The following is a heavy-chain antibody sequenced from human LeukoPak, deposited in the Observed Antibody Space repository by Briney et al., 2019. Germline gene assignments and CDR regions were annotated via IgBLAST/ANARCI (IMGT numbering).Heavy chain of an antibody. J-gene: IGHJ4*02. CDR1: GGSISSGGYS. D-gene: IGHD3-22*01. V-gene: IGHV4-30-2*01. CDR2: IYHSGST. Sequence: SETLSLTCAVSGGSISSGGYSWSWIRQPPGKGLEWIGYIYHSGSTNYSPSLKSRVTISVDTSKNQFSLKLSSVTAADTAVYYCARLGYYDSSGYVYWGQGTLVTVSS. CDR3: ARLGYYDSSGYVY.